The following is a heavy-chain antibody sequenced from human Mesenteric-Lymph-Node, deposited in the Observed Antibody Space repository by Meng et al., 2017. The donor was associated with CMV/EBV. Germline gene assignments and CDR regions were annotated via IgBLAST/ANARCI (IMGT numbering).Heavy chain of an antibody. CDR3: AKDMTYCGGDCYLY. D-gene: IGHD2-21*01. J-gene: IGHJ4*02. Sequence: GESLKISCAASGFTFSSYAMHWVRQAPGKGLEWVAFIRYDGSNKYYADSVKGRFTISRDNSKNTLYLQMNSLRAEDTAVYYCAKDMTYCGGDCYLYWGQGTLVTVSS. V-gene: IGHV3-30*02. CDR2: IRYDGSNK. CDR1: GFTFSSYA.